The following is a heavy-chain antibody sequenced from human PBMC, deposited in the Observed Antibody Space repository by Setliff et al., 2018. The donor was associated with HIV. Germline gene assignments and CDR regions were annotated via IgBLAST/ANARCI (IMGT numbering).Heavy chain of an antibody. V-gene: IGHV4-59*01. CDR2: IYYSGST. CDR3: ARGVTHPPPFGAFDI. D-gene: IGHD5-18*01. J-gene: IGHJ3*02. CDR1: GGSISTYY. Sequence: SETLSLTCIVSGGSISTYYWSWIRQSPGKGLEWIGYIYYSGSTKYNPSLKSRLTISVDTSKNQFSLKLRSVTAADTAFYYCARGVTHPPPFGAFDIWGLGTLVTVSS.